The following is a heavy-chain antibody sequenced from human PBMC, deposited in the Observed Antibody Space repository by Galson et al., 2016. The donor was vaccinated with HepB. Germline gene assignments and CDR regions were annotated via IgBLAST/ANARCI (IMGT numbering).Heavy chain of an antibody. CDR3: VRPLGGGWGPLSY. CDR1: GFTFNNYW. J-gene: IGHJ4*02. CDR2: IKQDGSIK. D-gene: IGHD6-19*01. Sequence: SLRLSCATSGFTFNNYWMNWVRQAPGKGLEWVANIKQDGSIKYYVDSVRGRFTISRDNAKNSLFLQMNTSSAEDTAAYYCVRPLGGGWGPLSYWGQGILVTVSS. V-gene: IGHV3-7*01.